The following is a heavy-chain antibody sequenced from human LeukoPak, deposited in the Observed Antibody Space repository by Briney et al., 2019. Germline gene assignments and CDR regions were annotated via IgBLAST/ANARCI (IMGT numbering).Heavy chain of an antibody. CDR2: IHYSGNT. CDR1: GGAISSYY. J-gene: IGHJ4*02. D-gene: IGHD5-24*01. V-gene: IGHV4-59*08. Sequence: SETLSLTCTVSGGAISSYYWIWIRQSPGRGLEWVGYIHYSGNTNYNPSFKSRVTISLDTSRKQLSLKLRFVTAADTAVYYCVAGGDGMATILAEYWGQGTLVTVSS. CDR3: VAGGDGMATILAEY.